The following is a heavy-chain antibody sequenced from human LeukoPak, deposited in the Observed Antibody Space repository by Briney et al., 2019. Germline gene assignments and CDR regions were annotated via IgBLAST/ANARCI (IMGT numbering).Heavy chain of an antibody. CDR1: SYSISSGYY. CDR3: ARDLGDSSSSYRFDP. Sequence: PSETLSLTCAVSSYSISSGYYWGWIRQPPGKGLEWIGSIYHSGSTYYNPSLKSRVTISADTSKNQFSLKLSSVTAADTAVYYCARDLGDSSSSYRFDPWGQGTLVTVSS. CDR2: IYHSGST. D-gene: IGHD6-6*01. V-gene: IGHV4-38-2*02. J-gene: IGHJ5*02.